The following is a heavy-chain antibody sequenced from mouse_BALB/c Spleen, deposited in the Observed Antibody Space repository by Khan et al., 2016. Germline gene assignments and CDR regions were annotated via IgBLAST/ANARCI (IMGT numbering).Heavy chain of an antibody. D-gene: IGHD2-1*01. CDR1: GYSITSDYA. V-gene: IGHV3-2*02. Sequence: EVKLEESGPGLVKPSQSLSLTCTVTGYSITSDYAWNWIRQFPGNQLEWMGYISYSGSTSYNPLLKSRISITRDTSKHQFFLQLNSVTTEDTATDYCARRGNSWYFDVWGAGTTVTVSS. CDR2: ISYSGST. J-gene: IGHJ1*01. CDR3: ARRGNSWYFDV.